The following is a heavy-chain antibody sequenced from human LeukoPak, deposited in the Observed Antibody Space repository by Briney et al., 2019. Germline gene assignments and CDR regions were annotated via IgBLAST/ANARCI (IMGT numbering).Heavy chain of an antibody. V-gene: IGHV4-38-2*02. CDR1: GYSITSANY. Sequence: SETLSLTCNVSGYSITSANYWGWIRQPPGKGLEWIGSIYHSGTTYYNPSLQSRVTISVDTSKKQFSLKLSSVTAADTAIYYCARVPDAFDIWGQGTMVTVSS. CDR2: IYHSGTT. CDR3: ARVPDAFDI. J-gene: IGHJ3*02.